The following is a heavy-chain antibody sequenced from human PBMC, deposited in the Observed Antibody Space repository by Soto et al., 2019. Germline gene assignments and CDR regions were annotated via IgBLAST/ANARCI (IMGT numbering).Heavy chain of an antibody. CDR3: ASEAATGDGPGMDV. Sequence: QVQLVQSGAEVKKPGASVKVSCKASGYTFTSYEINWARQATGQGLEWMGWMNPHSGNKGYAQKFQGRVSMTRNTARSTAYTALSSLRAEDTAVYYCASEAATGDGPGMDVWGQGTTVIVSS. V-gene: IGHV1-8*02. CDR2: MNPHSGNK. CDR1: GYTFTSYE. D-gene: IGHD6-13*01. J-gene: IGHJ6*02.